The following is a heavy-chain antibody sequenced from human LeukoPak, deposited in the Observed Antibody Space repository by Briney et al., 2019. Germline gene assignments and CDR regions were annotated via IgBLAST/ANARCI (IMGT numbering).Heavy chain of an antibody. CDR2: IYTSGST. Sequence: SETLSLTCTVSGGPISSYYWSWLRQPAGKGLEWIGRIYTSGSTNYNPSLKSRVTMTVDTSKNQFSLKLSSVTAADTAVYYCARGITIFRVPGALFDYWGQGTLVTVSS. CDR3: ARGITIFRVPGALFDY. J-gene: IGHJ4*02. V-gene: IGHV4-4*07. CDR1: GGPISSYY. D-gene: IGHD3-3*01.